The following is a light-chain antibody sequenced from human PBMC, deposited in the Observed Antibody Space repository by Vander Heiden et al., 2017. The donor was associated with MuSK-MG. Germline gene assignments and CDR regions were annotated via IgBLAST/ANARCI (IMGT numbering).Light chain of an antibody. CDR1: QSVNNY. J-gene: IGKJ2*01. V-gene: IGKV3-11*01. CDR2: DAS. CDR3: QQRTNWRPTT. Sequence: DIVLTQSPATLSLSPGERATLSCRPSQSVNNYLAWYKQKPGQAPRLIIYDASIRATGIPARFSGSGSGTDFTLTISSLEPEDFAVYYCQQRTNWRPTTFGQGTKLEI.